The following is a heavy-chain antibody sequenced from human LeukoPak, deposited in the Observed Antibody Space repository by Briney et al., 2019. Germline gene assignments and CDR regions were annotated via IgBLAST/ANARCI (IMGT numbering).Heavy chain of an antibody. J-gene: IGHJ3*02. CDR2: IIPIFATA. CDR1: GGTFSNYV. Sequence: GASVKVSCKASGGTFSNYVINWVRQAPGQGLEWMGGIIPIFATADYAQKFQGRVTITADESTSTAYMELNSLRAEDTAVYYCAREKSPMIVGETDAFDIWGQGTMVTVSS. CDR3: AREKSPMIVGETDAFDI. V-gene: IGHV1-69*01. D-gene: IGHD3-22*01.